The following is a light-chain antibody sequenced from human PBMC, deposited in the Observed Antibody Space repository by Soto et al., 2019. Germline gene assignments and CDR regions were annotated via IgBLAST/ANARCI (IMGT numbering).Light chain of an antibody. CDR1: QRVSSSY. Sequence: EIVLTQSPCTLSLSPGERATLSCRASQRVSSSYLAWYQQKPDQAPRLLIYGASSMHTGIPDRFSGSGSGTDFTLTISRLEPEDFAVYYCQQYGSSPLTFGQGTKVEIK. CDR2: GAS. J-gene: IGKJ1*01. V-gene: IGKV3-20*01. CDR3: QQYGSSPLT.